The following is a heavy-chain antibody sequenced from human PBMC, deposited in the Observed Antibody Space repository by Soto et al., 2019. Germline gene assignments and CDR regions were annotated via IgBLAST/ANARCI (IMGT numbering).Heavy chain of an antibody. CDR2: INHSGST. CDR1: GGSFSGYY. V-gene: IGHV4-34*01. CDR3: ARGPIAAAGQRLPYLD. Sequence: QVQLQQWGAGLLKPSETLSLTCAVYGGSFSGYYWSWIRQPPGKGLEWIGEINHSGSTNYNPSLKSRVTISVDTSKNQFSLKLSSVPAADTAVYYCARGPIAAAGQRLPYLDWGQGTLVTVSS. J-gene: IGHJ4*02. D-gene: IGHD6-13*01.